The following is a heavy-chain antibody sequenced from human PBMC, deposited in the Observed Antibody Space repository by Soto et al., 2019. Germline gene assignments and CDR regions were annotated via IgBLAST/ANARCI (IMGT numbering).Heavy chain of an antibody. J-gene: IGHJ6*02. V-gene: IGHV1-18*01. Sequence: ASVKVSCKASGYTFTSYGISWVRQAPGQGLEWMGWISAYNGNTNYAQKLQGRVTMTTDTSTRTAYMELRSLRSDDTAVYYCERDGFNGAYSYGSYYYYGMDVWG. CDR1: GYTFTSYG. CDR3: ERDGFNGAYSYGSYYYYGMDV. CDR2: ISAYNGNT. D-gene: IGHD5-18*01.